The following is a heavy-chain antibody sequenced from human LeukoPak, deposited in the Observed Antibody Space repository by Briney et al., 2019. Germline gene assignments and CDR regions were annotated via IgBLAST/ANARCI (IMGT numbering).Heavy chain of an antibody. D-gene: IGHD3-3*01. V-gene: IGHV3-74*01. CDR2: INSDGSST. CDR1: GFTFSSYW. J-gene: IGHJ6*02. CDR3: AREYYDFWSGYYGYVDV. Sequence: GGSLRLSCAASGFTFSSYWMHWIRQAPGKGLVWVSRINSDGSSTSYADSVKGRFTISRDNAKNTLYLQMNSLRAEDTAVYYCAREYYDFWSGYYGYVDVWGQGTTVTVSS.